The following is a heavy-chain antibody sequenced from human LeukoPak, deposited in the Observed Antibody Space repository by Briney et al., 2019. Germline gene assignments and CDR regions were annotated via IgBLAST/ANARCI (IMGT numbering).Heavy chain of an antibody. D-gene: IGHD3-22*01. V-gene: IGHV4-38-2*02. CDR2: IYHSGST. J-gene: IGHJ3*02. CDR1: GYSIGSGYY. Sequence: SETLSLTCTVSGYSIGSGYYWGWIRQPPGKGLEWIGSIYHSGSTYYSPSLKSRVTISVDTSKNQFSLKLSSVTAADTAVYYCARFRSYDSSGYFAFDIWGQGTMVTVSS. CDR3: ARFRSYDSSGYFAFDI.